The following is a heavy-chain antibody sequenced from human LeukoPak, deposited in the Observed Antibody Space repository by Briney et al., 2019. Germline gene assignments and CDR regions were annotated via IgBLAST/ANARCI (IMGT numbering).Heavy chain of an antibody. D-gene: IGHD2-21*02. CDR3: ARGDPTLMYYFDY. V-gene: IGHV3-7*01. Sequence: GGPLRLSWAASGFTFISYWMSRVGQAPGKGLGGVANIKQDGSEKYYVDSVKGRFTISRDNAKNSLYLQMNSLRAEDTAVYYCARGDPTLMYYFDYWGQGTLVTVSS. CDR2: IKQDGSEK. CDR1: GFTFISYW. J-gene: IGHJ4*02.